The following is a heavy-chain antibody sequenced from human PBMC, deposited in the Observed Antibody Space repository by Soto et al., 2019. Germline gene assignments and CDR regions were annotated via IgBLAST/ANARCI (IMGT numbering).Heavy chain of an antibody. V-gene: IGHV3-23*01. CDR2: ISGCGGST. CDR1: GFTFSSYA. J-gene: IGHJ4*02. Sequence: EVQLLESGGGLVQPGGSLRLSCAASGFTFSSYAMTWFRQVPGTGLEWVSGISGCGGSTYYADSVKGRFTSTRDTSKNTVYMQMNSLRAEDTAVYYCAKAQYSGYDICLNLASWGQGTLVTVSS. D-gene: IGHD5-12*01. CDR3: AKAQYSGYDICLNLAS.